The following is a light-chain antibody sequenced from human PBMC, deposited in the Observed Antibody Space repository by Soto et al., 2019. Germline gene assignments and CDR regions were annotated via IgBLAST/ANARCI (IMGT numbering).Light chain of an antibody. CDR2: EVN. V-gene: IGLV2-8*01. Sequence: QSVLAQPPSPSGAPGESVALSCPGTSRDVGGYNYVSWYQQHPGKAPKLMIYEVNKRPSGVPDRFSGSKSGNMASLTVSGLQAEDEADYYCSSYAGSSNVFGTGTKGTVL. CDR3: SSYAGSSNV. J-gene: IGLJ1*01. CDR1: SRDVGGYNY.